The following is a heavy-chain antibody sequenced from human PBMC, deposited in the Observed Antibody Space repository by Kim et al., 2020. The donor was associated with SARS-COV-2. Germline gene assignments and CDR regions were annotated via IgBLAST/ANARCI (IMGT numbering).Heavy chain of an antibody. J-gene: IGHJ6*02. V-gene: IGHV4-59*08. Sequence: SETLSLTCTVSGGSISSYYWSWIRQPPGKGLEWIGYIYYSGSTNYNPSLKSRVTISVDTSKNQFSLKLSSVTAADTAVYYCARHAPITIFGVATFGVSLVDEDYYGMDVWGQGTTVTVSS. CDR1: GGSISSYY. D-gene: IGHD3-3*01. CDR2: IYYSGST. CDR3: ARHAPITIFGVATFGVSLVDEDYYGMDV.